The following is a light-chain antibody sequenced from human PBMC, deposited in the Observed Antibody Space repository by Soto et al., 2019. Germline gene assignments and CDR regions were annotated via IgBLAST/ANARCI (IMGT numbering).Light chain of an antibody. CDR3: QQDNSYQT. CDR1: QSISSW. J-gene: IGKJ1*01. Sequence: DIQMTQSPSTLSASVGDRVTITCWASQSISSWLAWYQQKPVKAPKLLIYKASSVESGAPTRCSGGGSRTEFTLTSSSEHPDDFATYYCQQDNSYQTFGQGTKVEIK. V-gene: IGKV1-5*03. CDR2: KAS.